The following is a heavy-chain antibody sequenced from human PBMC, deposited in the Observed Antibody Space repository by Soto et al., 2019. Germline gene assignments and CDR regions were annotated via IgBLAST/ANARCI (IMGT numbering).Heavy chain of an antibody. J-gene: IGHJ6*01. CDR1: GYTFTGYY. CDR3: ALSFSQTNIDV. Sequence: SVKVSCKASGYTFTGYYLHWVRQAPGQGLEWMGYINPDSGRTRYAQKFQGTVTMTRDTSITTAYLELSSLKYDDSAIFYCALSFSQTNIDVWGQGTRVPVSS. CDR2: INPDSGRT. V-gene: IGHV1-2*02.